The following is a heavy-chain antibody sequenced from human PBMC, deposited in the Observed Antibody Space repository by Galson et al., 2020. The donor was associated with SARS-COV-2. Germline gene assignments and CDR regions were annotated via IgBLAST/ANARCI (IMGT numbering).Heavy chain of an antibody. CDR2: IYSGGRT. J-gene: IGHJ6*03. Sequence: GGSLRLSCVTSGFIVSSTYMAWVRQAPGKGLEWVSVIYSGGRTYYGDSVKGRFTISRDTSKNKVDLQMNSLRAEDTAAYYCLTTVTYYMDVWGKGTTVAVSS. V-gene: IGHV3-53*01. CDR1: GFIVSSTY. CDR3: LTTVTYYMDV. D-gene: IGHD1-1*01.